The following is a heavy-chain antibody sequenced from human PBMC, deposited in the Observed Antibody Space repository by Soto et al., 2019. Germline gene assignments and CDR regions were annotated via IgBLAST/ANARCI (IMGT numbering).Heavy chain of an antibody. CDR3: ARAQGLVTPYSFDF. CDR2: IYYSGTV. CDR1: GASISSADYY. J-gene: IGHJ4*02. D-gene: IGHD5-18*01. V-gene: IGHV4-30-4*01. Sequence: SETLSLTCTVPGASISSADYYWSWIRQPPGKGLEWIGYIYYSGTVYFNPSLKSRVSISLDTPKNDFSLTLASVTAADTAVYYCARAQGLVTPYSFDFWGQGTLVTVSS.